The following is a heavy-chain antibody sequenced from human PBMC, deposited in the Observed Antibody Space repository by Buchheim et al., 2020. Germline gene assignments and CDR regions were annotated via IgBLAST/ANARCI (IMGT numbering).Heavy chain of an antibody. D-gene: IGHD3-10*01. CDR3: ARVGSGSYYHARPSISERTYYSYYCGLDV. CDR1: GFTFNNYG. V-gene: IGHV3-33*08. CDR2: IWDDGSKK. J-gene: IGHJ6*02. Sequence: QVHLVESGGGVVQPGRSLRLSCAASGFTFNNYGMHWVRQAPGKGLEWVAVIWDDGSKKNYADSVKGRFTTSRDNSKKTLFLQMNSLRADDTAVYYCARVGSGSYYHARPSISERTYYSYYCGLDVWGQGTT.